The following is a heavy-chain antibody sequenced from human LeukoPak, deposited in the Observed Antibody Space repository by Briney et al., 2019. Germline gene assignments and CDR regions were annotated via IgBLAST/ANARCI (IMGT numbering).Heavy chain of an antibody. V-gene: IGHV1-18*01. J-gene: IGHJ6*03. CDR2: ISAYNGNT. CDR1: GYTFTSYG. Sequence: GASVKVSCKASGYTFTSYGISWVRQAPGQGLEWMGWISAYNGNTNYAQKLQGRVTMTTDTSTSTAYMELSSLRSENTAVYYCARASAPIQLWLQYYYYYYMDVWGKGTTVTVSS. D-gene: IGHD5-18*01. CDR3: ARASAPIQLWLQYYYYYYMDV.